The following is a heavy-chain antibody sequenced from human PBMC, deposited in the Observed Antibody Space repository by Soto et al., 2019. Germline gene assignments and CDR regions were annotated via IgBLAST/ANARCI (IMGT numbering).Heavy chain of an antibody. CDR1: GFSLSNARMG. D-gene: IGHD2-21*02. CDR2: IFSNDEK. CDR3: ARIADGGNSALLNFDY. J-gene: IGHJ4*02. V-gene: IGHV2-26*01. Sequence: QVTLKESGPVLVKPTETLTLTCTVSGFSLSNARMGVSWIRQPPRKALEWLAHIFSNDEKSYSTSLNSRLTNSKDTSKSQVVLTMTNMDPVDTATYYCARIADGGNSALLNFDYWGQGTLVTVSS.